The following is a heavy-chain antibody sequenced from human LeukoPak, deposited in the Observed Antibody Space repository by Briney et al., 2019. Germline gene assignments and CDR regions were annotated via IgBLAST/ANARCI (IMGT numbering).Heavy chain of an antibody. J-gene: IGHJ4*02. Sequence: SETLSLTCTVSRGSISSTTYYWGWIRQPPGKGLEWIGTFYYSGSTYYNPSLKSRVAISVDTSQNQFSLKLSSVTAADTAVYYCARGPTVKHFDYWGQGTLVTVSS. CDR3: ARGPTVKHFDY. D-gene: IGHD4-17*01. V-gene: IGHV4-39*07. CDR1: RGSISSTTYY. CDR2: FYYSGST.